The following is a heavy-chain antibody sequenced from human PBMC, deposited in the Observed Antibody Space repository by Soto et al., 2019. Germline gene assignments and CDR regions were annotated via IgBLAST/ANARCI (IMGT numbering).Heavy chain of an antibody. Sequence: ASETLSLTCAVYGESFSGYYWSWIRQPPGKGLEWIGEINHSGSTNYNPSLKGRVTISVDTSKNQFSLKLSSVTAADTALYYCARARDNSAAGNYYYGMDVWGQGTTVTVSS. D-gene: IGHD6-13*01. CDR3: ARARDNSAAGNYYYGMDV. J-gene: IGHJ6*02. CDR2: INHSGST. V-gene: IGHV4-34*01. CDR1: GESFSGYY.